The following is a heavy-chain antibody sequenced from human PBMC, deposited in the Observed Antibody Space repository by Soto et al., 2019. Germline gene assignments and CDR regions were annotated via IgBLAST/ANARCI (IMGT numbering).Heavy chain of an antibody. CDR1: GFTFSSYA. V-gene: IGHV3-23*01. CDR2: ISGSGGST. CDR3: AKEKQQLVAHNWFDP. D-gene: IGHD6-13*01. J-gene: IGHJ5*02. Sequence: GGSLRLSCAASGFTFSSYAMSWVRQAPGRGLEWVSAISGSGGSTYYADSVKGRFTISRDNSKNTLYLQMNSLRAEDTAVYYCAKEKQQLVAHNWFDPWGQGTLVTVSS.